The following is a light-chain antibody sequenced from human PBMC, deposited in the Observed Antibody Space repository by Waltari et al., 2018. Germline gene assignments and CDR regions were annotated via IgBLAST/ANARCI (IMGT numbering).Light chain of an antibody. CDR2: VNSDGSH. J-gene: IGLJ3*02. V-gene: IGLV4-69*01. Sequence: QLVLTHSPSASASLGASVKLTCTLSSGHSSNIIAWLQQQPGKGPRYLMKVNSDGSHRKGDDIPDRFSGSSSGAERYLTISSLQSEDEADYYCETGGHGTWVFCGGTKLTVL. CDR1: SGHSSNI. CDR3: ETGGHGTWV.